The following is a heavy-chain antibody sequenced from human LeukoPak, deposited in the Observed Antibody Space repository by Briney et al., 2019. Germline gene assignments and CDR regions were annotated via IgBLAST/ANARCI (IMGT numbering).Heavy chain of an antibody. CDR2: IYRGGST. CDR3: ASASCSGSSCYSGYFDY. D-gene: IGHD2-15*01. J-gene: IGHJ4*02. Sequence: PGGSLRLPCAASGFTVSPNYMSWVRQAPGKGLEWVSVIYRGGSTYYADSVRDRFIISRDNSKNTLYLQMNSLRAEDTAVYYCASASCSGSSCYSGYFDYWGQGTLVTVSS. V-gene: IGHV3-53*01. CDR1: GFTVSPNY.